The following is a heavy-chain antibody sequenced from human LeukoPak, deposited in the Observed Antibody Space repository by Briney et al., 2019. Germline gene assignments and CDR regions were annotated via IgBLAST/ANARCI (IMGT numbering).Heavy chain of an antibody. CDR1: AFIFSHYG. D-gene: IGHD2-2*01. V-gene: IGHV3-30*02. J-gene: IGHJ5*02. CDR3: AKDLVGYQLSMNWFDP. Sequence: GGSLRLSCAASAFIFSHYGMHWVRQAPGKGLEWVAFIRYDGGHKYYADSVRGRFTISRDNSKNTLNLQMNSLRAEDTAVYYCAKDLVGYQLSMNWFDPWGRGTLVTVSS. CDR2: IRYDGGHK.